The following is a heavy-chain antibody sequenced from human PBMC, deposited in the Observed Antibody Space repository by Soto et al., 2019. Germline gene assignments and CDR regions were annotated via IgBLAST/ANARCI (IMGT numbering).Heavy chain of an antibody. D-gene: IGHD1-7*01. CDR3: ARDYRNWNYGSNGMDV. J-gene: IGHJ6*02. CDR1: GDSVSSNSAA. CDR2: TYYRSKWYN. V-gene: IGHV6-1*01. Sequence: QSPTLSLTCAISGDSVSSNSAAWNWIRQSPSRGLEWLGRTYYRSKWYNDYAVSVKSRITINPDTSKNQFSLQLNSVTPEDTAVYYCARDYRNWNYGSNGMDVWGQGTTVTVSS.